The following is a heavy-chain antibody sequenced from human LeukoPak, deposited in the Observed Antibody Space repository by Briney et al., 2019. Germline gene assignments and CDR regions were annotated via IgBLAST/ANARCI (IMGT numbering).Heavy chain of an antibody. CDR1: SFSSYW. CDR3: ARGRTVPAAILWFDP. J-gene: IGHJ5*02. D-gene: IGHD2-2*01. V-gene: IGHV4-30-4*01. CDR2: IYYSGST. Sequence: SFSSYWMSWIRQPPGKGLEWIGYIYYSGSTYYNPSLKSRVTISVDTSKNQFSLKLSSVTAADTAVYYCARGRTVPAAILWFDPWGQGTLVTISS.